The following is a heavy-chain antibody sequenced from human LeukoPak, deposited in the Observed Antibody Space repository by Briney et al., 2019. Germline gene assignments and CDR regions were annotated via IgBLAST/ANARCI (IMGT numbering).Heavy chain of an antibody. J-gene: IGHJ6*02. Sequence: SVTVSCTASGGTFSSYAISWVRQAPGQGLEWMGGIIPIFGTANYAQKFQGRVTITADESTSTAYMELSSLRSEDTAVYYCARASYDSSGYYYYYGMDVWGQGTTVTVSS. V-gene: IGHV1-69*13. CDR2: IIPIFGTA. CDR3: ARASYDSSGYYYYYGMDV. D-gene: IGHD3-22*01. CDR1: GGTFSSYA.